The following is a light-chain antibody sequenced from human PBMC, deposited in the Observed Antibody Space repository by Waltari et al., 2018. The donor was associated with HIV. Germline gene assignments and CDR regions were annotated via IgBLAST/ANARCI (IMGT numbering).Light chain of an antibody. V-gene: IGKV4-1*01. J-gene: IGKJ1*01. CDR2: WAS. CDR3: QQYSTFPWT. Sequence: DIVMTQSPESLAVSLGERATINCKSSQSVLYGSDNRNYLAWYQQKPGQPPKLLFSWASARESGVPGRFSGSGSGTNFTLTIRSLQAEDVAVYYCQQYSTFPWTFGQGTKVEIK. CDR1: QSVLYGSDNRNY.